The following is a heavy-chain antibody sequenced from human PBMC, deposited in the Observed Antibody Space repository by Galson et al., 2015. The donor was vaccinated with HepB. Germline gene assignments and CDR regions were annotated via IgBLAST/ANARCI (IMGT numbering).Heavy chain of an antibody. D-gene: IGHD5-18*01. J-gene: IGHJ4*02. CDR1: GFTFSSYA. Sequence: SLRLSCAASGFTFSSYAMSWVRQAPGKGLEWVSAISGSGGSTYYADSVKGRFTISRDNSKNTLYLQMNSLRAEDTAVYYCAKSPFVDTAMGSPWGDYFDYWGQGTLVTVSS. CDR3: AKSPFVDTAMGSPWGDYFDY. CDR2: ISGSGGST. V-gene: IGHV3-23*01.